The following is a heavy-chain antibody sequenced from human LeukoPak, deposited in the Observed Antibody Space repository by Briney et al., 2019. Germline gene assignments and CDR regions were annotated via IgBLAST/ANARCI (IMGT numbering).Heavy chain of an antibody. V-gene: IGHV3-33*01. CDR3: ARGASSGWYFDYYYGMDV. CDR1: GFTSSSYG. J-gene: IGHJ6*02. D-gene: IGHD6-19*01. Sequence: PGRSLRLSCAASGFTSSSYGMHWVRQAPGKGLEWVAVIWYDGSNKYYADSVKGRFTISRDNSKNTLYLQMNSLRAEDTAVYYCARGASSGWYFDYYYGMDVWGQGATVTVSS. CDR2: IWYDGSNK.